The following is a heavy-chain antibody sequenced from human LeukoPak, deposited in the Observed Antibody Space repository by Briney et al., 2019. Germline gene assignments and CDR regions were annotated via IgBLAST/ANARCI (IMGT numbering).Heavy chain of an antibody. Sequence: SVKVSCKASGGTFSSYAISWVRQAPGQGLEWMGGIIPIFGTANYAQKFQGRVTITADESTSTAYMELSSLSSEDTAVYYCARDWTSSSSLFDDAFGIWGQGTMVTVSS. CDR3: ARDWTSSSSLFDDAFGI. CDR1: GGTFSSYA. D-gene: IGHD6-6*01. J-gene: IGHJ3*02. V-gene: IGHV1-69*13. CDR2: IIPIFGTA.